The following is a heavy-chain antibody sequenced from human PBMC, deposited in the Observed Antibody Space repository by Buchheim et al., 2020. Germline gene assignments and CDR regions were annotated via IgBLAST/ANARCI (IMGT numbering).Heavy chain of an antibody. D-gene: IGHD4-17*01. Sequence: EVQLVESGGGLVQPGESLRLSCAASGFTVSSNYINWVRQAPGKGLEWVSVIYSDGRTYYADSVQGRFTISRDNSKNSLYLQMNSLRAEDTAVYYCARNSGLDYGDYLLYWGQGTL. V-gene: IGHV3-66*01. CDR1: GFTVSSNY. CDR3: ARNSGLDYGDYLLY. J-gene: IGHJ4*02. CDR2: IYSDGRT.